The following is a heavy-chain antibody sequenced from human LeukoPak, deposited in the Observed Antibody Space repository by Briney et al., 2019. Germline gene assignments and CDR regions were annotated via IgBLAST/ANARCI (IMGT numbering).Heavy chain of an antibody. D-gene: IGHD6-6*01. CDR1: GFTLSSYA. CDR3: AKGSSGGRPYYFDY. CDR2: ICDSGGST. V-gene: IGHV3-23*01. J-gene: IGHJ4*02. Sequence: GGSLRLSCVGSGFTLSSYAMSWVRQAPGKGLEWVAAICDSGGSTYYADSVKGRFTISRDNSKTTVYLQMNSLRAEDTAVYYCAKGSSGGRPYYFDYWGQGTLVTVSS.